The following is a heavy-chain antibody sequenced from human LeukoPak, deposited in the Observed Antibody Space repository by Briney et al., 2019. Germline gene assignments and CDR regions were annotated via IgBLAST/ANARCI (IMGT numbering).Heavy chain of an antibody. J-gene: IGHJ6*03. CDR2: ISAYNGNT. CDR3: ALTYYDFWSGPSYYMDV. CDR1: GYTFTSYG. Sequence: ASVKVSFKASGYTFTSYGISWVRQAPGQGLEWMGWISAYNGNTNYAQKLQGRVTMTTDTSTSTAYMELRSLRSDDTAVYYCALTYYDFWSGPSYYMDVWGKGTTVTVSS. V-gene: IGHV1-18*01. D-gene: IGHD3-3*01.